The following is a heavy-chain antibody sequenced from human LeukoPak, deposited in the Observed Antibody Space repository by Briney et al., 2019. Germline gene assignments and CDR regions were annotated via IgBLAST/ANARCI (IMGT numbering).Heavy chain of an antibody. J-gene: IGHJ4*02. V-gene: IGHV3-48*02. D-gene: IGHD1-26*01. CDR1: GFTFSSCS. CDR3: ARDRSLEWEPAASRFDY. Sequence: GGSLRLSCAASGFTFSSCSMNWVRQAPGKGLEWVSYISSSSSTIYYADSVKGRFTISRDNAKNSLYLQMNSLRDEDTAVYYCARDRSLEWEPAASRFDYWGQGTLVTVSS. CDR2: ISSSSSTI.